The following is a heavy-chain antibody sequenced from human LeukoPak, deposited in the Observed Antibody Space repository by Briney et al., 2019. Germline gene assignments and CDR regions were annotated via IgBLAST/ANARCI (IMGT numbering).Heavy chain of an antibody. J-gene: IGHJ3*02. CDR2: ISGSGGST. CDR3: AKSHYYDSSGYYAHDAFDI. V-gene: IGHV3-23*01. CDR1: GFTFSSYG. Sequence: PGGSLRLSCAASGFTFSSYGMSWVRQAPGKGLEWVSAISGSGGSTYYADSVKGRFTISRYNSKNTLYLQMNSLRAEDTAVYYCAKSHYYDSSGYYAHDAFDIWGQGTMVTVSS. D-gene: IGHD3-22*01.